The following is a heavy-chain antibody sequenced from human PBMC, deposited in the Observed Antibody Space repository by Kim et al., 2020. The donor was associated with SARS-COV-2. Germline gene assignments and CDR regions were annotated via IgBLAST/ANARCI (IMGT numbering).Heavy chain of an antibody. D-gene: IGHD4-17*01. CDR2: IYTSGST. V-gene: IGHV4-4*07. Sequence: SETLSLTCTVSGGSISSYYWSWIRQPAGKGLEWIGRIYTSGSTNYNPSLKSRVTMSVDTSKNQFSLKLSSVTAADTAVYYCARDPSYGDYTSDYYYYGMDVWGQGTTVTVSS. J-gene: IGHJ6*02. CDR3: ARDPSYGDYTSDYYYYGMDV. CDR1: GGSISSYY.